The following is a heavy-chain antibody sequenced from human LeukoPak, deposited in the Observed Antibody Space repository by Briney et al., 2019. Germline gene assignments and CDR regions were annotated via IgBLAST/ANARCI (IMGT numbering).Heavy chain of an antibody. V-gene: IGHV3-33*01. Sequence: GGSLRLSCAASGFTFSSYGMHWVRQAPGKGLEWVALIWYDGSNKYYADSVKGRFTVSRDNSKNTLYLQMNSLRAEDTAVYYCARDQERGYSFSFAWGQGTLVTVSS. CDR2: IWYDGSNK. D-gene: IGHD1-1*01. CDR1: GFTFSSYG. CDR3: ARDQERGYSFSFA. J-gene: IGHJ4*02.